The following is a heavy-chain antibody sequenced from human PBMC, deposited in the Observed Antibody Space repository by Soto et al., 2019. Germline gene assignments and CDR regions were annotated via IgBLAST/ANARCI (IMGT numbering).Heavy chain of an antibody. J-gene: IGHJ6*03. CDR1: GFTFSSYA. Sequence: EVQLLESGGGLVQPGGSLSLSCAASGFTFSSYAMSWVRQAPGKGLEWVSAISGSGGSTYYADSVKGRFTISRDNSKTSLYLQRNSLRAEDTAVYYCAKGWSYDLSGKRYMDVWGKGTTVTVSS. D-gene: IGHD3-3*01. V-gene: IGHV3-23*01. CDR2: ISGSGGST. CDR3: AKGWSYDLSGKRYMDV.